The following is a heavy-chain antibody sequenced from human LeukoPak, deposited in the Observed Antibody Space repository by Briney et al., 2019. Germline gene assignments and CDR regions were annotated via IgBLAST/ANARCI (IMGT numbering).Heavy chain of an antibody. Sequence: PSETLSLTCSVSDGSISSYYWSWTRQPAGKSLEWIGRIYTSGSPSYNPSLKSRVTMSLDTSKKQFSLKLNSVTGADTAVYYCVRERGNYGMDVWGQGTTVTVSS. CDR1: DGSISSYY. J-gene: IGHJ6*02. CDR2: IYTSGSP. D-gene: IGHD3-16*01. V-gene: IGHV4-4*07. CDR3: VRERGNYGMDV.